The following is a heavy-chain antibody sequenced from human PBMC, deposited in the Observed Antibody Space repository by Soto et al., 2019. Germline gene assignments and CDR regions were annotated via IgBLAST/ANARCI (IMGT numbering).Heavy chain of an antibody. CDR1: GGSITSSY. Sequence: PSETLSLTCTVSGGSITSSYWSWIRRPPGKGLEWIAYTYDTGISGYTPSTSYNPSLTSRVTMSVDTSKSQFSLKLTSVTAADTAVYYRAREEDAFFYYGLDVWGQGITVTVSS. V-gene: IGHV4-59*01. J-gene: IGHJ6*02. CDR3: AREEDAFFYYGLDV. CDR2: TYDTGISGYTPST.